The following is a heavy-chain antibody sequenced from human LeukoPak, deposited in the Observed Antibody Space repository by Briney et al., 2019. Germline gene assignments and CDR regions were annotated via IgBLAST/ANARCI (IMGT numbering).Heavy chain of an antibody. J-gene: IGHJ5*02. Sequence: SETLSLTCTVSGDSISSSSYYWGWIRQPPGKGLERIGSISYSGSTYYNPSLKSRITISVDTSKNQFSLKLSSVTAADTAVYYCARGQTVWFGSVTWFDPWGQGTLVTVSS. CDR3: ARGQTVWFGSVTWFDP. CDR2: ISYSGST. D-gene: IGHD3-10*01. CDR1: GDSISSSSYY. V-gene: IGHV4-39*07.